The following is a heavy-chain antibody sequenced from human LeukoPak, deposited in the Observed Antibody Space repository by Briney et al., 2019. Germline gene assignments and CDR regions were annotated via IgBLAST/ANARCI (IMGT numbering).Heavy chain of an antibody. J-gene: IGHJ4*02. CDR1: GFTFSNYW. V-gene: IGHV3-7*01. CDR3: AREIYGEDFFDY. Sequence: GGSLRLSCAASGFTFSNYWMSWVRQAPGKGLEWVANIKQDEGKKYYVDSVKGRFTISRDNAKNSLYLQMNSLRAEDTAVYYCAREIYGEDFFDYWGQGTLVTVSS. CDR2: IKQDEGKK. D-gene: IGHD3-10*01.